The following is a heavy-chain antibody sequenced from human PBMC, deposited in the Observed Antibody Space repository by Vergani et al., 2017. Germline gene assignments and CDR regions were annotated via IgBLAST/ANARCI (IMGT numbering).Heavy chain of an antibody. CDR2: INHSGST. CDR3: ARRIPSAVAGYFDY. CDR1: GGSISSYY. D-gene: IGHD6-19*01. V-gene: IGHV4-34*01. Sequence: QVQLQESGPGLVKPSETLSLTCTVSGGSISSYYWSWIRQPPGKGLEWIGEINHSGSTNYNPSLKSRVTISVDTSKNQFSLKLSSVTAADTAVYYCARRIPSAVAGYFDYWGQGTLVTVSS. J-gene: IGHJ4*02.